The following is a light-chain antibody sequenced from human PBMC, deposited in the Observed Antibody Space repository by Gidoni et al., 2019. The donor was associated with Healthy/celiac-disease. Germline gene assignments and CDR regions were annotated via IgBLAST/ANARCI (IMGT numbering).Light chain of an antibody. Sequence: DIVLTQSPPTLSLSSGERATLSCSASQSVSSYLAWYQQKPGQAPRLLIYDASNRATGIPARFSGSGSGTDFTLTISSLEPEDFAVYYCQQRSNWPPSFGGGTKVEIK. J-gene: IGKJ4*01. CDR2: DAS. CDR1: QSVSSY. V-gene: IGKV3-11*01. CDR3: QQRSNWPPS.